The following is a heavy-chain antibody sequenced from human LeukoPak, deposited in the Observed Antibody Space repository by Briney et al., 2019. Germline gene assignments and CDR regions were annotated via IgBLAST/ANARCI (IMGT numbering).Heavy chain of an antibody. D-gene: IGHD2-2*01. Sequence: SETLSLTCTVSGYSISSDYYWSWIRQPPGKGLEWIGYIYYSGSTYYNPSLKSRVTISVDTSKNQFSLKLSSVTAADTAVYYCARAYRSSTSCYCFDYWGQGTLVTVSS. CDR3: ARAYRSSTSCYCFDY. J-gene: IGHJ4*02. V-gene: IGHV4-30-4*01. CDR1: GYSISSDYY. CDR2: IYYSGST.